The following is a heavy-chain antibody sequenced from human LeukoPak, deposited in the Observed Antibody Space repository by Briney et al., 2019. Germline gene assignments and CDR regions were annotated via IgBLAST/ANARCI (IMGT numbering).Heavy chain of an antibody. CDR3: ARSGSMIYGY. Sequence: GSLRLSCAASGFTFSSYWMSWVRQPPGKGLEWIGSIYYSGSTYYNPSLKSRVTISVDTSKNQFSLKLSSVTAADTAVYYCARSGSMIYGYWGQGTLVTVSS. CDR1: GFTFSSYW. CDR2: IYYSGST. V-gene: IGHV4-39*07. J-gene: IGHJ4*02. D-gene: IGHD3-22*01.